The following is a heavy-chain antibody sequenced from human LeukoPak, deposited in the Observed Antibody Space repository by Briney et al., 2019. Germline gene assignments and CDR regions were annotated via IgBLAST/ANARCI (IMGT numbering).Heavy chain of an antibody. CDR1: AFTLSNYS. J-gene: IGHJ6*02. CDR3: ARLFWNGYYPISFDHYYGMDV. D-gene: IGHD3-3*01. V-gene: IGHV3-48*01. CDR2: ISSSSRTI. Sequence: GGSLRLSCAASAFTLSNYSMAWVRQAPGKGLEWISYISSSSRTIYYADPVKGRFTISRDNAKNSLSVQMTTLRAEDTAVYYWARLFWNGYYPISFDHYYGMDVWGQGTTVTVSS.